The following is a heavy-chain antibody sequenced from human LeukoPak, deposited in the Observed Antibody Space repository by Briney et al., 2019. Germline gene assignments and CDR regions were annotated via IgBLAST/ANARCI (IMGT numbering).Heavy chain of an antibody. V-gene: IGHV3-30-3*01. Sequence: QSGGSLRLSCAASGFTFSSYAMHWVRQAPGKGLEWVAVISYDGSNKYYADSVKGRFTISRDNSKNTLYLQMNSLRAEDTAVYYCARDSNPITMIVPTRRRYYYGMDVWGQGTTVTVSS. CDR1: GFTFSSYA. D-gene: IGHD3-22*01. J-gene: IGHJ6*02. CDR2: ISYDGSNK. CDR3: ARDSNPITMIVPTRRRYYYGMDV.